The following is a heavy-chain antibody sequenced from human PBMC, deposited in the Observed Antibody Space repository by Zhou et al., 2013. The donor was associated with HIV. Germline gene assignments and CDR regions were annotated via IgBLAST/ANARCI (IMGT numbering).Heavy chain of an antibody. CDR3: ARESAANLYYYYYMDV. Sequence: QVQLVQSGAEVKKPGSSVKVSCKASGGTFSTSAINWVRQAPGQGLEWMGGITPIFGAPKYAQKFQGRVTITTDESTSTAYMELSSLRSEDTAVYYCARESAANLYYYYYMDVWGKGTTVTVSS. V-gene: IGHV1-69*05. J-gene: IGHJ6*03. CDR1: GGTFSTSA. D-gene: IGHD2-15*01. CDR2: ITPIFGAP.